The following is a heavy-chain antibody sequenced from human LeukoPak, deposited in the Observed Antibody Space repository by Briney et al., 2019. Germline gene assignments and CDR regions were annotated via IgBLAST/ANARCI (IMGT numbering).Heavy chain of an antibody. Sequence: SGGSLRLSCAASGFTFSSDWMNWVRQAPGKGLEWVANINQDGSVTNYVDSVKGRFTISRDNAKNSLYLQMNRLRAEDTAVYYCARDPDPIDGANFHYWGQGTLVTVSS. CDR1: GFTFSSDW. D-gene: IGHD5-24*01. CDR3: ARDPDPIDGANFHY. CDR2: INQDGSVT. V-gene: IGHV3-7*01. J-gene: IGHJ4*02.